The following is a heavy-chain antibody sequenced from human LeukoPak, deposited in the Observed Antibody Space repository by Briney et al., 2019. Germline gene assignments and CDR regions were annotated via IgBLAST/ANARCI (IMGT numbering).Heavy chain of an antibody. D-gene: IGHD4-17*01. CDR2: ISGSGGST. CDR1: GFTFSSYA. Sequence: GGSLRLSCAASGFTFSSYAMSWVRQAPGKGLEWVSAISGSGGSTYYADSVKGRFTISRDSAKNSLYLQMNSLRAEGTAVYYCARQKWAASDYVGSGLPFDYWGQGTLVTVSS. V-gene: IGHV3-23*01. J-gene: IGHJ4*02. CDR3: ARQKWAASDYVGSGLPFDY.